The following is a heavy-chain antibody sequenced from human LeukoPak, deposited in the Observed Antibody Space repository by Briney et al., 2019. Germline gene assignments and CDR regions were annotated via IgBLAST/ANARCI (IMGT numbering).Heavy chain of an antibody. D-gene: IGHD6-13*01. CDR3: ARASQQLVLFWFDP. V-gene: IGHV4-39*07. Sequence: PSETLSLTCTVSGGSISSSSYYWGWIRQPPGTGLEWIGSIYYSGSTYYNPSLKSRVTISVDTSKNQFSLKLSSVTAADTAVYYCARASQQLVLFWFDPWGQGTLVTVSS. J-gene: IGHJ5*02. CDR1: GGSISSSSYY. CDR2: IYYSGST.